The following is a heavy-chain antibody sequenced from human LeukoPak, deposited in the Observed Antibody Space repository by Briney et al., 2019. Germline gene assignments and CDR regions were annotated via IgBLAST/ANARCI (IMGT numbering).Heavy chain of an antibody. D-gene: IGHD3-10*01. CDR3: ASLRGVNR. CDR1: GFTFSDYY. J-gene: IGHJ4*02. Sequence: GGSLRLSCAASGFTFSDYYMSWLRQPPGKGLEWVSYISSSGTTIYYADSVRGRFTVSRDNAKNSLYLQMYSLSAEDTAVYYCASLRGVNRWGQGTLVTVSS. CDR2: ISSSGTTI. V-gene: IGHV3-11*01.